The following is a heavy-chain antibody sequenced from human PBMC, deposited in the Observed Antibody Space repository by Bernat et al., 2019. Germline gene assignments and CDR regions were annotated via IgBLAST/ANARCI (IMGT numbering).Heavy chain of an antibody. J-gene: IGHJ3*02. Sequence: QVQLQPSGPGLVKPSQTLSLTCAISGDSVSSNSAAWNWIRQSPSRGLEWLGRTFYRSKWFNDYAASVKSRITVNADTSKIQFSLHLNSVTPEDTAIYYCALGIHDAFDIWGQGTMVTVSS. V-gene: IGHV6-1*01. CDR2: TFYRSKWFN. D-gene: IGHD5-18*01. CDR1: GDSVSSNSAA. CDR3: ALGIHDAFDI.